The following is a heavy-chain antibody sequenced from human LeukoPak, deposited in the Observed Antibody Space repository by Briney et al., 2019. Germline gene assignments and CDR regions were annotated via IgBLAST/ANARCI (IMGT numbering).Heavy chain of an antibody. V-gene: IGHV1-69*06. CDR3: ARALTAYYYGSGSYENAFDI. J-gene: IGHJ3*02. CDR2: IIPIFGTA. Sequence: SVKVSCKASGYTFTSYGISWVRQAPGQGLEWMGGIIPIFGTANYAQKFLGRVTITADKSTSTAYMELSSLRSEDTAVYYCARALTAYYYGSGSYENAFDIWGQGTMVTVSS. CDR1: GYTFTSYG. D-gene: IGHD3-10*01.